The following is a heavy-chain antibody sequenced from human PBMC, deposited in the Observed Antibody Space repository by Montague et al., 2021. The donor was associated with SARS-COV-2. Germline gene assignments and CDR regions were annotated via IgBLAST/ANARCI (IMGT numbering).Heavy chain of an antibody. D-gene: IGHD3-10*01. J-gene: IGHJ6*02. CDR2: INHSANT. Sequence: SETLSLTCAVYGGSLSGYYWSWIRQPPEKGLEWIGEINHSANTKXXPSLKSPVTISIDTSKNRFSLKMTSVTAADTATYYCASGIYPSGSYYNRYYYGLNIWGPGTTVIVSS. CDR3: ASGIYPSGSYYNRYYYGLNI. V-gene: IGHV4-34*01. CDR1: GGSLSGYY.